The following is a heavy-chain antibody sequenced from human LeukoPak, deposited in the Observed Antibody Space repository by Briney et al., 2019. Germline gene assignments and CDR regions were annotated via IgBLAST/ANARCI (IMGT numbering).Heavy chain of an antibody. Sequence: GGSLRLSCAASGFTFSTYAMHWVRQAPDKGLGWVAVISDGGSDKFYADSVRGRFAISRDNSENTLSLQMSSLRAEDTAVYYCARGISSGIVVTAIAYWGQGTLVTVSS. CDR1: GFTFSTYA. CDR2: ISDGGSDK. V-gene: IGHV3-30*09. CDR3: ARGISSGIVVTAIAY. J-gene: IGHJ4*02. D-gene: IGHD2-21*02.